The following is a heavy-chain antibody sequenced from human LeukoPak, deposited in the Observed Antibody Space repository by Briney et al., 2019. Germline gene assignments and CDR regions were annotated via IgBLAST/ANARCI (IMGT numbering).Heavy chain of an antibody. CDR2: INCYSGDT. V-gene: IGHV1-2*02. D-gene: IGHD2-15*01. CDR1: GYSFSVNY. Sequence: GASVKVSCKASGYSFSVNYMHWVRQAPGQGLEWIGWINCYSGDTKYAQKFQGRVTVSRDTSIATAYMDLSSLRSDDTALYYCARDPAATAGQTSFDYWGQGTLVTVSS. J-gene: IGHJ4*02. CDR3: ARDPAATAGQTSFDY.